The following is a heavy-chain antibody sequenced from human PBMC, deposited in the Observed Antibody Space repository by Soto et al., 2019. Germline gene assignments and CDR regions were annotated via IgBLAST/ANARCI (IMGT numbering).Heavy chain of an antibody. CDR3: ARAEKVYAISGALDI. D-gene: IGHD2-8*01. CDR1: GDSISNYY. CDR2: INYSGNT. V-gene: IGHV4-59*01. Sequence: PSETLSLTCTVSGDSISNYYWNWIRQPPGKGLEWIGYINYSGNTNYNPSLNSRVTISADTSNNQFSLKLSSVTAADTSVYYCARAEKVYAISGALDIWGKGTMVTVSS. J-gene: IGHJ3*02.